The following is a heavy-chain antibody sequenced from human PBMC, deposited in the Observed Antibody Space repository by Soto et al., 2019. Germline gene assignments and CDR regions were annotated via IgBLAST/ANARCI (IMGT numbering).Heavy chain of an antibody. J-gene: IGHJ4*02. D-gene: IGHD6-19*01. Sequence: QVQLVESGGGVVQPGRSLRLSCTGSGFTFRSYGIHWVRQAPGKGLEWVATISYDGIYKYTADSVNGRFIISRDNSKTAVHLQMNSLRAEDTAVYYCAKEDHGTIAVAGTPADYWGQGTPVTVSS. CDR2: ISYDGIYK. CDR1: GFTFRSYG. CDR3: AKEDHGTIAVAGTPADY. V-gene: IGHV3-30*18.